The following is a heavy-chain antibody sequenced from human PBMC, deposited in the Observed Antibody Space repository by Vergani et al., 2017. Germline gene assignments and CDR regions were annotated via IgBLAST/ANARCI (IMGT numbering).Heavy chain of an antibody. D-gene: IGHD3-9*01. CDR3: ARDPSNYDILTGYGMDV. J-gene: IGHJ6*02. Sequence: QVQLQESGPGLVKPSETLSLTCTVSGGSISSYYWSWIRQPPGKGLEWIGYIYYSGSTNYNPSLKSRVTISVDTSKNQFSLKLSSVTAADTAVYYCARDPSNYDILTGYGMDVWGQGTTVTVSS. CDR2: IYYSGST. V-gene: IGHV4-59*01. CDR1: GGSISSYY.